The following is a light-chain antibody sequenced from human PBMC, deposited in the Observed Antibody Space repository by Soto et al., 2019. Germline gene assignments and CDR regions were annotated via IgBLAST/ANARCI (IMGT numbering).Light chain of an antibody. V-gene: IGKV3-20*01. CDR1: QSVNSNY. J-gene: IGKJ2*01. Sequence: EIVLTQSPGTLSLSPGERATLSCRASQSVNSNYLAWYQQKPGQAPRLLIYGASSKATGLPDRFSGSGSGTDFTLTISRQEPEDFEVYYCLQYGSSPPYTFGQGTKLEIK. CDR2: GAS. CDR3: LQYGSSPPYT.